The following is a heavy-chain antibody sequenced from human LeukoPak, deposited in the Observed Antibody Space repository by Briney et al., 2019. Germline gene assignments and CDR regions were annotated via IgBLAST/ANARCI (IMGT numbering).Heavy chain of an antibody. CDR3: ATLFEVGATHFDY. J-gene: IGHJ4*02. CDR2: ISYDGSNK. CDR1: GFTFSSYG. D-gene: IGHD1-26*01. V-gene: IGHV3-30*03. Sequence: PGGSLRLSCAASGFTFSSYGMHWVRQAPGKGLEWVAVISYDGSNKYYADSVKGRFTISRDNSKNTLYLQMNSLRAEDTAVYYCATLFEVGATHFDYWGQGTLVTVSS.